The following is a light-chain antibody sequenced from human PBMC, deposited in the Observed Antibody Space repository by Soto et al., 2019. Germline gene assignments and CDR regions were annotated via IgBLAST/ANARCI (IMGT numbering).Light chain of an antibody. CDR1: SSNIGAGYD. V-gene: IGLV1-40*01. Sequence: QSVLTQPPSVSGAPGQRVTISCTGSSSNIGAGYDVHWYQQLPGTAPKLLIYGNSNPPSGVPDRFSGSKSGTSASLAITGLQAEGEADYYCQSYDSSLREVFGGGTKLTVL. CDR2: GNS. CDR3: QSYDSSLREV. J-gene: IGLJ2*01.